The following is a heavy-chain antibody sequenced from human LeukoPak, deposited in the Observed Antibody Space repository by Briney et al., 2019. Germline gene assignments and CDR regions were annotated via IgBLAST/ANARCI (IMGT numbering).Heavy chain of an antibody. D-gene: IGHD4-17*01. CDR3: ASEKYEVYDYGDYADY. V-gene: IGHV1-2*06. CDR1: GYTFTGYY. CDR2: INPNSGGT. J-gene: IGHJ4*02. Sequence: GASVKVSCKASGYTFTGYYMHWVRQAPGQGLEWMGRINPNSGGTNYAQKFQGRVTMTRDTSISTAYMELSRLRSDDTAVYYCASEKYEVYDYGDYADYWGQGTLVTVSS.